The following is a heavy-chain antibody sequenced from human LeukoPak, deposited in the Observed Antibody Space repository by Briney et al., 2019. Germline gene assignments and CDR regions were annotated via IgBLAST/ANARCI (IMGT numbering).Heavy chain of an antibody. J-gene: IGHJ4*02. CDR3: ASLRYCSGGSCCDY. CDR1: GSSFTSYW. V-gene: IGHV5-10-1*01. D-gene: IGHD2-15*01. CDR2: IDPSDSYT. Sequence: GQSLRISFKGSGSSFTSYWISWVRPLPGKGLEWMGRIDPSDSYTNYSPSFQAHVTISADKSISTAYLQWSSLKASDTAMYYCASLRYCSGGSCCDYWGRGTLVSVSS.